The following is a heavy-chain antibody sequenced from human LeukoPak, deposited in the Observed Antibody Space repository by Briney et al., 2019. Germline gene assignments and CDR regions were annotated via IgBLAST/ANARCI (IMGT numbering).Heavy chain of an antibody. CDR2: INPSGGST. CDR3: ARSRGTYFDY. J-gene: IGHJ4*02. Sequence: ASVKVSCKASGYTFTIYYIHWVRQAPGQGLEWMGMINPSGGSTIYTQKFQARVTVTRDTSTSTVYMELSSLRSEDTAVYYCARSRGTYFDYWGQGTLVTVSS. V-gene: IGHV1-46*01. D-gene: IGHD1-26*01. CDR1: GYTFTIYY.